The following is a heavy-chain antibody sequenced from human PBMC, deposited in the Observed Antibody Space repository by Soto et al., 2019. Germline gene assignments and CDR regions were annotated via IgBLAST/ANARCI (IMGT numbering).Heavy chain of an antibody. V-gene: IGHV1-3*01. CDR1: GYTFTSYA. D-gene: IGHD1-20*01. CDR2: INAGNGNT. Sequence: QVQLVQSGAEVKKPGASVKVSCKASGYTFTSYAMHWVRQAPGQRLEWMGWINAGNGNTKYSPKFQGRVTITRVTSASTAYMELNSLRSEDTAVYYCARSITLAGDYWGQGTLVTVSS. CDR3: ARSITLAGDY. J-gene: IGHJ4*02.